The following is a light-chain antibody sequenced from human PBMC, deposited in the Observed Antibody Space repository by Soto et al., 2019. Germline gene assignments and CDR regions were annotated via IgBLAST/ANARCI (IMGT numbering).Light chain of an antibody. Sequence: DIQMTQSPSTLSASVGDRVTITCRASEPINGWLAWYQQKPGKAPKLLINKASTLESGVPSRFSGSASGTEFTLTISSLQPDDFATYYCQQYKSYSSSTFGQGTKLEIK. CDR2: KAS. V-gene: IGKV1-5*03. J-gene: IGKJ2*01. CDR3: QQYKSYSSST. CDR1: EPINGW.